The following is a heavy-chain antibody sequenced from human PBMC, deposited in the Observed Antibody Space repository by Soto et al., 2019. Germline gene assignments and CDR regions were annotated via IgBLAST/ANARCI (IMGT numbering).Heavy chain of an antibody. CDR3: ARDPYIHYYYYGMDV. Sequence: GSLRLSCAASGFTFDDYGMSWVRQAPGKGLEWVSGINWNGGSTGYADSVKGRFTISRDNAKNPLYLQMNSLRAEDTALYYCARDPYIHYYYYGMDVWGQGTTVTVSS. CDR2: INWNGGST. CDR1: GFTFDDYG. V-gene: IGHV3-20*04. D-gene: IGHD2-2*02. J-gene: IGHJ6*02.